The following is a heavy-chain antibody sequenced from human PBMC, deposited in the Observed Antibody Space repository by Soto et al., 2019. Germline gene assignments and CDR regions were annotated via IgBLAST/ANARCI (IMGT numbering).Heavy chain of an antibody. Sequence: SVKVSCKASGGTFSSYAISWVRQAPGQGLEWMGGIIPIFGTANYAQKFQGRVTITADESTSTAYMELSSLRSEDTAVYYCARDTSGSYSSFDYWGQGTLVTVSS. CDR3: ARDTSGSYSSFDY. CDR1: GGTFSSYA. V-gene: IGHV1-69*13. D-gene: IGHD1-26*01. CDR2: IIPIFGTA. J-gene: IGHJ4*02.